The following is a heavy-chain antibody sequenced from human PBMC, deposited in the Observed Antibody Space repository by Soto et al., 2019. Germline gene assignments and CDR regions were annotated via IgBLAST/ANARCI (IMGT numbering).Heavy chain of an antibody. J-gene: IGHJ6*02. CDR2: ISYDGSNK. CDR3: AKDQGYDFWSGYYTAHYYGMDV. V-gene: IGHV3-30*18. Sequence: GGSLRLSCAASGFTFSSYGMHWVRQAPGKGLEWVAVISYDGSNKYYADSVKGRFTISRDNSKNTLYLQMNSLRAEDTAVYYCAKDQGYDFWSGYYTAHYYGMDVWGQGTTVTVSS. D-gene: IGHD3-3*01. CDR1: GFTFSSYG.